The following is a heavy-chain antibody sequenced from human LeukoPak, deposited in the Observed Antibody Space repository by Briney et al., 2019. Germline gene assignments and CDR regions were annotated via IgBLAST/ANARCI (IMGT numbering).Heavy chain of an antibody. D-gene: IGHD4-23*01. V-gene: IGHV3-30*02. CDR1: GFTFSSYA. J-gene: IGHJ4*02. CDR3: AKGVTVVTPEPTGGPYYFDY. Sequence: GGSLRLSCAASGFTFSSYAMHWVRQAPGKGLEWVAFIRYDGSNKYYADSVKGRFTISRDNSKNTLYLQMNSLRAEDTAVYYCAKGVTVVTPEPTGGPYYFDYWGQGTLVTVSS. CDR2: IRYDGSNK.